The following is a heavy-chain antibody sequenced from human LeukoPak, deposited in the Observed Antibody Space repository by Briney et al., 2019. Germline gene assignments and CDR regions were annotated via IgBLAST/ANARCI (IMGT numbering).Heavy chain of an antibody. J-gene: IGHJ4*02. D-gene: IGHD4-17*01. V-gene: IGHV1-46*01. Sequence: ASVKVSCKASGYTFTSYYMHWVRQAPGQGLEWMGIINPSGGSTSYAQKLQGRVTMTTDTSTSTAYMELRSLRSDDTAVYYCARTNYGDYALDYWGQGTLVTVSS. CDR1: GYTFTSYY. CDR3: ARTNYGDYALDY. CDR2: INPSGGST.